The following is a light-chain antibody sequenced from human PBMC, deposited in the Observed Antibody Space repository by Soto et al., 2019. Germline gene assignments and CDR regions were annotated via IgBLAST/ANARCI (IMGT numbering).Light chain of an antibody. J-gene: IGKJ2*01. CDR1: QSVSSNR. CDR2: VAS. Sequence: EIVLTQSPATLSLSPGQRVTLSCRASQSVSSNRLAWYQQKPGQAPRLVIYVASSRATGIPDRFSGGGSGTEFSLTIIRLDPEDFAVYYCHQYVSTPYALGQGTKLEIK. CDR3: HQYVSTPYA. V-gene: IGKV3-20*01.